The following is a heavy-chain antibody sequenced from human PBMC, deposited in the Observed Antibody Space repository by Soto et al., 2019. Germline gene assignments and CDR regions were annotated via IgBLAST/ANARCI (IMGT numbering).Heavy chain of an antibody. V-gene: IGHV4-59*01. D-gene: IGHD3-3*01. CDR3: AGVNYDFWSGYHRYYYYYMDV. J-gene: IGHJ6*03. CDR2: IYYSGST. CDR1: GGSISSYY. Sequence: VQLQESGPGLVKPSETLSLTCTVSGGSISSYYWSWIRQPPGKGLEWIGYIYYSGSTNYNPSLKSRVTISVDTSKTQFSLKLSSVTAADPAVYYCAGVNYDFWSGYHRYYYYYMDVWGKGTTVTVSS.